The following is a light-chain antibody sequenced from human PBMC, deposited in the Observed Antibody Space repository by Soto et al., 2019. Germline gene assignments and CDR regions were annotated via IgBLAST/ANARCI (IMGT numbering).Light chain of an antibody. V-gene: IGKV3-15*01. CDR3: QKYNNWPRLT. CDR2: GAS. J-gene: IGKJ2*01. CDR1: QSVSSN. Sequence: EIVMTQSPATLSVSPGERATHSCRASQSVSSNLAWYQQKPGQAPRLLIYGASTRATGIPARFSGSGSGTEFTLTISSLQSEDFAVYYCQKYNNWPRLTFGQGTKLEIK.